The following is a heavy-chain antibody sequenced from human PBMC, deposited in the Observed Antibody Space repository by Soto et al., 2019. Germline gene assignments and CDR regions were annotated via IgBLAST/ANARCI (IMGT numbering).Heavy chain of an antibody. V-gene: IGHV4-30-4*01. D-gene: IGHD4-17*01. J-gene: IGHJ5*02. CDR2: IYYSGST. CDR3: ATNDYGDPNWFDP. CDR1: GGSISSGEYY. Sequence: QVQLQESGPGLVKPSQTLALTCTVSGGSISSGEYYWSWIRQTPGKGLEWIGYIYYSGSTYYNPSLKSRVTVSVDTSKNQFALKLSSVTAADTAVYYCATNDYGDPNWFDPWGQGTLVTVSS.